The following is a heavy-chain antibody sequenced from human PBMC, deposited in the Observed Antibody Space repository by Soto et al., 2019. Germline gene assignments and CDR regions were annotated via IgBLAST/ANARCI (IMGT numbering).Heavy chain of an antibody. D-gene: IGHD4-4*01. V-gene: IGHV4-34*01. Sequence: SETLSLTCAVYGGSFSGYYWSWIRQPPGKGLEWIGEINHSGSTNYNPSLKSRVTISVDTSKNQFSLKLSSVTAADTAVYYCARGGYSNYPSDYWGQGTLVTVSS. CDR3: ARGGYSNYPSDY. J-gene: IGHJ4*02. CDR2: INHSGST. CDR1: GGSFSGYY.